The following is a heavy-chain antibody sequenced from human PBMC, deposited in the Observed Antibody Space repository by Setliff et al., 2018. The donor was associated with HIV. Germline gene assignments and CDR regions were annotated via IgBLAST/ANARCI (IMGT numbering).Heavy chain of an antibody. D-gene: IGHD3-3*01. CDR3: AREAPSEPTRYYNFWSGYPDWFDP. V-gene: IGHV4-34*01. CDR1: GGSFSDYS. CDR2: INHSGST. J-gene: IGHJ5*02. Sequence: SETLSLTCAVYGGSFSDYSWTWIRQPPGKGLEWIGEINHSGSTSYNPSLESRVMMSVDTSKSQFSLELTSVTAADTAVYYCAREAPSEPTRYYNFWSGYPDWFDPWGQGTLVTV.